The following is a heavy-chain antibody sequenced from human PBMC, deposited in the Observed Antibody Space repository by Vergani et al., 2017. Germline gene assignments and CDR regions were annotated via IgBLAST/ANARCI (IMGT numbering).Heavy chain of an antibody. Sequence: QVQLVQSGAEVKKPGASVKVSCKASGYTFTGYYMHWVRQAPGQGLEWMGWINPIFGTANYAQKFQGRVTITADKSTSTAYMELSSLRSEDTAVYYCARAALYPGYCSGGSCYSGPRFYYYYYMDVWGKGTTVTVSS. CDR3: ARAALYPGYCSGGSCYSGPRFYYYYYMDV. V-gene: IGHV1-69*06. CDR2: INPIFGTA. D-gene: IGHD2-15*01. CDR1: GYTFTGYY. J-gene: IGHJ6*03.